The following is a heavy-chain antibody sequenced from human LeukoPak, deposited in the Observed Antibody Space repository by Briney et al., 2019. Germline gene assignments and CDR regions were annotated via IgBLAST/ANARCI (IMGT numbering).Heavy chain of an antibody. D-gene: IGHD3-10*01. V-gene: IGHV4-59*08. CDR3: ATSYYGAGSWNDP. CDR1: GASISSYF. CDR2: IYYTGST. J-gene: IGHJ5*02. Sequence: PSETLSLTCSVSGASISSYFWTWIRQPPGKGLEWIGYIYYTGSTMYNPSLQSRVFMSVDTSRNHVSLRLSSVTAADTALYYCATSYYGAGSWNDPWGQGTLVTVSS.